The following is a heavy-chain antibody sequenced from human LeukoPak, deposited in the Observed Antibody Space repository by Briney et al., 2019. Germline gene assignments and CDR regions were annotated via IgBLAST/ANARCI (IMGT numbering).Heavy chain of an antibody. CDR3: ARDQGRFDP. V-gene: IGHV3-7*01. J-gene: IGHJ5*02. CDR2: IKQDGSEK. D-gene: IGHD3-16*01. Sequence: PGGSLRLSCAASGFTSTYYWMSWVRQSPGKGLEWVANIKQDGSEKYYVDSVKGRFTISRDNAKNSLYLQVNSLRAEDTAVYYCARDQGRFDPWGQGTLVTVSS. CDR1: GFTSTYYW.